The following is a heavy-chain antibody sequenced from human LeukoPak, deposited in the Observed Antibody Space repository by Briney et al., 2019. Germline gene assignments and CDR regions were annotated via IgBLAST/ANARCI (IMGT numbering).Heavy chain of an antibody. Sequence: GGSLRLSCAASGFTFSSYSMNWVRQAPGKGLEWVSYISSSSSTIYYADSVKGRFTISRDNAKNSLYLQMNSLRAEDTAVYYCARVCIAAAGTNNWFDPWGQGTLVTVSS. V-gene: IGHV3-48*04. CDR2: ISSSSSTI. J-gene: IGHJ5*02. D-gene: IGHD6-13*01. CDR1: GFTFSSYS. CDR3: ARVCIAAAGTNNWFDP.